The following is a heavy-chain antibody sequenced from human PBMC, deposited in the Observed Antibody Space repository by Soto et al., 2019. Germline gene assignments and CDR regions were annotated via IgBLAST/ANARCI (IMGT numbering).Heavy chain of an antibody. CDR1: GGSIRSGGYS. Sequence: SETLSLTCAVSGGSIRSGGYSWTWIRQPPGKGLGWIGSIYYSGSTYYNPSLKSRVTISVDRSKNQFSLKLSSVTAADTAVYYCARVPLYGSGSYSLDFWGQGTLVTVSS. CDR3: ARVPLYGSGSYSLDF. D-gene: IGHD3-10*01. CDR2: IYYSGST. J-gene: IGHJ4*02. V-gene: IGHV4-30-2*01.